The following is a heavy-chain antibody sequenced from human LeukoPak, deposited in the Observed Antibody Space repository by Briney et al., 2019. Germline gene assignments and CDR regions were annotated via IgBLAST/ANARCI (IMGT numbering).Heavy chain of an antibody. D-gene: IGHD6-19*01. J-gene: IGHJ4*02. V-gene: IGHV1-8*03. Sequence: GASVKVSCKASGYTFTSYDINWVRQATGQGLEWMGWMNPNSGNTGYAQKFQGRVTITRNTSISTAYMELSSLRSEDTAVYYCARGRWGIAVAAYDYWGQGTLVTVSS. CDR3: ARGRWGIAVAAYDY. CDR1: GYTFTSYD. CDR2: MNPNSGNT.